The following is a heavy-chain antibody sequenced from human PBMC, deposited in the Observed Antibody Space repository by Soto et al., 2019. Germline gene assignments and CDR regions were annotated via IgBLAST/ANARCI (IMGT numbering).Heavy chain of an antibody. D-gene: IGHD3-10*01. Sequence: GGSLRLSCAASGFTFSSYGMHWVRQAPGKGLEWVAVIWYDGSNKYYADSVKGRLTISRDNSKNTLYLQMNSLRAEDTAVYYCARDAGRIYYYYMDVWGKGTTVTVSS. J-gene: IGHJ6*03. CDR2: IWYDGSNK. CDR3: ARDAGRIYYYYMDV. V-gene: IGHV3-33*01. CDR1: GFTFSSYG.